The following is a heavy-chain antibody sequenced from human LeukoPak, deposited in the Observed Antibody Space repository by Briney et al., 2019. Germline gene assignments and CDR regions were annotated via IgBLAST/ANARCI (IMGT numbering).Heavy chain of an antibody. D-gene: IGHD3-10*01. CDR3: ARGITMVRGVMYYYYYGMDV. Sequence: PGGSLRLSCAASGFTFSSYWMSWVRQAPGKGLEWVANIKQDGSEKYYVDSVKGRFTISRDNAQNSVYLQMDSLRAEDTAVYYCARGITMVRGVMYYYYYGMDVWGQGTTVTVSS. J-gene: IGHJ6*02. V-gene: IGHV3-7*03. CDR1: GFTFSSYW. CDR2: IKQDGSEK.